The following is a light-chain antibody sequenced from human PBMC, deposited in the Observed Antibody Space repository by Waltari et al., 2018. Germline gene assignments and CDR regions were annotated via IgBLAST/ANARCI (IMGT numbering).Light chain of an antibody. CDR3: QQYYSHPAT. CDR1: QRVCWDSDNKNY. Sequence: DIVMTQSPDSLAVSLGERATINCKSSQRVCWDSDNKNYFDGYQQKPGQPPRLLFYWALRRESGVHDRFSGSGSGTDFPLTISSLQPEDVSAYYCQQYYSHPATFGQGTNVEIK. V-gene: IGKV4-1*01. CDR2: WAL. J-gene: IGKJ1*01.